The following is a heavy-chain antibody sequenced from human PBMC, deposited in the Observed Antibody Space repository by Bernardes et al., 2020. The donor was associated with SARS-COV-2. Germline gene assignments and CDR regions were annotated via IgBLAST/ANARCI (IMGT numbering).Heavy chain of an antibody. J-gene: IGHJ4*02. CDR1: GFNFGGYS. CDR2: IYWGGDAT. Sequence: GGSLRLSCAGSGFNFGGYSMNWVRQPPGKGLEWVSSIYWGGDATFYADSVKGRFTISRDNSKNTVFLQMNNLRVDDTAVYFCAKDKVPDGRWDIDYWGQGTLVTVSS. V-gene: IGHV3-23*01. D-gene: IGHD5-12*01. CDR3: AKDKVPDGRWDIDY.